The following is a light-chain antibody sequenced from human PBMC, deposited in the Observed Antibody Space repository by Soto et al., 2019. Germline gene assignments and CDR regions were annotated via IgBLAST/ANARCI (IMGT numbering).Light chain of an antibody. Sequence: QSVLTQPPSVSGAPGQRVTISCTGSSSNIGAGYDVHWYQQLPGTAPKLLIYGNSNRPSGVPDLFSGSKSGNSASLAITGLQAEDEADYCCQSYDSSLSGYVFGTGTKVTVL. CDR1: SSNIGAGYD. V-gene: IGLV1-40*01. CDR2: GNS. J-gene: IGLJ1*01. CDR3: QSYDSSLSGYV.